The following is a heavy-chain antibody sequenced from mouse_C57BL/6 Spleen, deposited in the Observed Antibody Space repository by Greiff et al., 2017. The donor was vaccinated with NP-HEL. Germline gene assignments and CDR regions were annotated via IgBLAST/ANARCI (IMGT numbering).Heavy chain of an antibody. J-gene: IGHJ4*01. CDR2: INPSTGGT. D-gene: IGHD4-1*01. V-gene: IGHV1-42*01. Sequence: EVKLMESGPELVKPGASVKISCKASGYSFTGYYMNWVKQSPEKSLEWIGEINPSTGGTTYNQKFKAKATLTVDKSSSTAYMQLKSLTSEDSAVYYCARSPLLGRYAMDYWGLGTSVTVSS. CDR1: GYSFTGYY. CDR3: ARSPLLGRYAMDY.